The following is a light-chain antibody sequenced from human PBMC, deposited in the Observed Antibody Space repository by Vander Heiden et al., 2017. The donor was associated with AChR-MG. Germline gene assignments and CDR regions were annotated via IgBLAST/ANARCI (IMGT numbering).Light chain of an antibody. J-gene: IGLJ2*01. CDR2: EGS. CDR1: SSEVGSDNL. Sequence: QSALTQPASVSASPGQSITISCTVTSSEVGSDNLVSWYQQHPGKAPKLMIYEGSKRPSGVSNRFSGSKSGNTASLTISGLQAEDEADYYCCSYAGSSSVVFGGGTKLTVL. V-gene: IGLV2-23*01. CDR3: CSYAGSSSVV.